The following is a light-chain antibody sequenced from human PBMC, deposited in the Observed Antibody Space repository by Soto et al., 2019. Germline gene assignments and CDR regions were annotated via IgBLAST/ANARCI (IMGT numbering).Light chain of an antibody. V-gene: IGLV1-44*01. CDR2: SNN. J-gene: IGLJ2*01. CDR3: AAWDDSLSGLV. Sequence: QSVLTQPPSASGTPGQRVTISCSGSSSNIGSNTVNWYQQLPGTAPKLLIYSNNQRPSGVPDRFSGSKSGTSASLAISGLQSEDEADYYCAAWDDSLSGLVFGAGTKLTVL. CDR1: SSNIGSNT.